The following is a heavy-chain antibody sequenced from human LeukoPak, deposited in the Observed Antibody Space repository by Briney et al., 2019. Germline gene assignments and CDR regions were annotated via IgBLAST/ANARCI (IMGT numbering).Heavy chain of an antibody. CDR1: GGSISSGSYY. CDR3: ARDLGYYYYYYYMDV. V-gene: IGHV4-61*02. Sequence: SETLSLTCTVSGGSISSGSYYWSWIRQPAGTGLEWLGRIYTSGSANYNPSLKSRVTISVDTSKNQFSLKLSSVTAADTAVYYCARDLGYYYYYYYMDVWGKGTTVTVSS. CDR2: IYTSGSA. J-gene: IGHJ6*03.